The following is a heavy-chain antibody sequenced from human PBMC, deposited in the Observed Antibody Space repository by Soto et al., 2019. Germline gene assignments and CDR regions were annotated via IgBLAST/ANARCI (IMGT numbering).Heavy chain of an antibody. J-gene: IGHJ5*02. Sequence: EVQLLESGGGLVQPGGSLRLSCVASGFTFKNFAMTWVRQAPGKGMEWVSAIGGSGSSANYADSVKGRFTVSRDDSKSTLYLQMSGLRVDDTALYYCAKDAVAYNGEWDWFDLWGQGTLVTVFS. V-gene: IGHV3-23*01. D-gene: IGHD3-10*01. CDR2: IGGSGSSA. CDR1: GFTFKNFA. CDR3: AKDAVAYNGEWDWFDL.